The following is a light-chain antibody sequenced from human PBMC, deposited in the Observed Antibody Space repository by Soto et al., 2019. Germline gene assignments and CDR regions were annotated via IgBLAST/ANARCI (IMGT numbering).Light chain of an antibody. Sequence: DIQMTQSPSTLSASVGDRVTITCRASQSISNRLAWYQQKPGKAPKVLIYDASSLESGVPSRFSGSGSGTEFTLTISSLQSEDFAVYYCQQYNNWPPLTFGGGTKVDIK. CDR3: QQYNNWPPLT. CDR1: QSISNR. CDR2: DAS. J-gene: IGKJ4*01. V-gene: IGKV1-5*01.